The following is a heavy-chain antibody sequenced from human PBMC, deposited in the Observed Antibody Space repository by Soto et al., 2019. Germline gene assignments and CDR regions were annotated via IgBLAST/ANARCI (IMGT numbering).Heavy chain of an antibody. V-gene: IGHV2-70*11. D-gene: IGHD5-18*01. CDR2: IDWDDDK. CDR1: GFSLSTSGMC. J-gene: IGHJ4*02. Sequence: QSGPTLVNPTPTLTLTCTFSGFSLSTSGMCVSWIRQPPGKALEWLARIDWDDDKYYSTSLKTRLTISKDTSKNQVVLTMTNMDPVDTATYYCARLPILSGSYGSRFPLAIDYWGQGTLVIVSS. CDR3: ARLPILSGSYGSRFPLAIDY.